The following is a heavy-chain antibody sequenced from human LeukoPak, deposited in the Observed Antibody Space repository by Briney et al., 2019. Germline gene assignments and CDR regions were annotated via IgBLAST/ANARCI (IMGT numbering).Heavy chain of an antibody. V-gene: IGHV4-4*09. D-gene: IGHD5-12*01. CDR2: IYTSGGT. Sequence: PSETLSLTCSVSGGSVDYYYWSWIRQPPEKGLEWIGYIYTSGGTNYNPSLKSRVTMSVDTSKNQFSLKLSSVTAADTAVYYCARHGGESIVAMILHAFDIWGQGTMVTVSS. CDR1: GGSVDYYY. J-gene: IGHJ3*02. CDR3: ARHGGESIVAMILHAFDI.